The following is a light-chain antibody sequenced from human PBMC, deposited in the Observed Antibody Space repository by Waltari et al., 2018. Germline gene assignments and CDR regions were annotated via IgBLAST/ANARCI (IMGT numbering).Light chain of an antibody. J-gene: IGKJ2*01. CDR3: QQSYSTPMYT. V-gene: IGKV1-39*01. CDR2: AAS. Sequence: IQLTQSPSSLSASVGDRVTITCRASQNINNYLNWYQHKPGRAPKLLIYAASSLQSGVPSRFSGSGSGTDFTLTISSLQPEDFATYYCQQSYSTPMYTFGQGTKLEIK. CDR1: QNINNY.